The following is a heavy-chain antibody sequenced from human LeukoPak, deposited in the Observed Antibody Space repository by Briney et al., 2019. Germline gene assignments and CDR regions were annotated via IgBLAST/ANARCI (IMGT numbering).Heavy chain of an antibody. CDR3: ARVDSYDILTGYSLFAFDI. CDR2: INPNSGGT. D-gene: IGHD3-9*01. J-gene: IGHJ3*02. CDR1: GYTFTGYY. Sequence: ASVKVSCTASGYTFTGYYMHWVRQAPGQGLEWMGWINPNSGGTNYAQKFQGRVTMTRDTSISTAYMELSRLRSDDTAVYYCARVDSYDILTGYSLFAFDIWGQGTMVTVSS. V-gene: IGHV1-2*02.